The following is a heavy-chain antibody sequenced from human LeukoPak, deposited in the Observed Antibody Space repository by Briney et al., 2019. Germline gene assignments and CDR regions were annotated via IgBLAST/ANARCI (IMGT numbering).Heavy chain of an antibody. CDR1: GGSISGGSYY. D-gene: IGHD2/OR15-2a*01. J-gene: IGHJ4*02. CDR3: ARGEYGLFDY. CDR2: IYYSGST. Sequence: SETLSLTCTVSGGSISGGSYYWSWIRQPPGKGLEWIGYIYYSGSTKYNLSLESRVTISVDTSKNPLSLKLSSVTAADTAVYYCARGEYGLFDYWGQGTLVTVSS. V-gene: IGHV4-61*01.